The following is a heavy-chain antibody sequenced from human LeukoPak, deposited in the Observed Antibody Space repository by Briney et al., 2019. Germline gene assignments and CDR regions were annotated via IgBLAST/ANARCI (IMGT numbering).Heavy chain of an antibody. D-gene: IGHD6-19*01. CDR2: ISGSGGTT. CDR1: GFTFSGYA. J-gene: IGHJ6*02. Sequence: GGSLRLSCAASGFTFSGYAISWVRQAPWKGLEWVSAISGSGGTTYYADSVKGRFTISRDNAKNSLYLQMNSLRAEDTAVYYCARDSTGWYRRPGYYYGMDVWGQGTTVTVSS. V-gene: IGHV3-23*01. CDR3: ARDSTGWYRRPGYYYGMDV.